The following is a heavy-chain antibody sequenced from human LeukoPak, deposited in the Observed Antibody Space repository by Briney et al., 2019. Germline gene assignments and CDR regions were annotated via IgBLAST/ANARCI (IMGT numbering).Heavy chain of an antibody. D-gene: IGHD3-10*01. CDR2: IIPVFGTA. V-gene: IGHV1-69*13. CDR3: ASSGGGRMRDAFDI. CDR1: GGTFSSYT. J-gene: IGHJ3*02. Sequence: GASVKVSCKASGGTFSSYTINWVRQAPGQGLEWMGGIIPVFGTANYVQKFQGRVTITADESTSTAYMELSSLRSEDTAVYYCASSGGGRMRDAFDIWGQGTMVTVSS.